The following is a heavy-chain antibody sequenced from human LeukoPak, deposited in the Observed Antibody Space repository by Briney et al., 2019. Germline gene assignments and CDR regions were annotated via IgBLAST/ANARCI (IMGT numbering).Heavy chain of an antibody. D-gene: IGHD4-23*01. CDR2: IYYSGST. CDR1: GGSISSGGYY. J-gene: IGHJ4*02. CDR3: ARSDYGGTSSYFDY. Sequence: SETLSLTCTVSGGSISSGGYYWSWIRQHPGKGLEWIGYIYYSGSTYYNPSLKSRVTISVDTSKNQFSLKLSSVTAADTAVYYCARSDYGGTSSYFDYRGQGTLVTVPS. V-gene: IGHV4-31*03.